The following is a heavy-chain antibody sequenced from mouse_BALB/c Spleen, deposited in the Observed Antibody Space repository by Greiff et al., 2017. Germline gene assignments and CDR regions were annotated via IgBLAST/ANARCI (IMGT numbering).Heavy chain of an antibody. CDR1: GFTFSSYG. D-gene: IGHD1-2*01. J-gene: IGHJ4*01. Sequence: EVKLVESGGDLVKPGGSLKLSCAASGFTFSSYGMSWVRQTPDKRLEWVATISSGGSYTYYPDSVKGRFTISRDNAKNTLYLEMSSLRSEDTAMYYCARFITTATAYAMDYWGQGTSVTVSS. CDR3: ARFITTATAYAMDY. V-gene: IGHV5-6*02. CDR2: ISSGGSYT.